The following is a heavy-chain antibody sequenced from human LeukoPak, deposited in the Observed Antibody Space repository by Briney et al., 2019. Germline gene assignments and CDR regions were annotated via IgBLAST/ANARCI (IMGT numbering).Heavy chain of an antibody. CDR1: GYTFTGYY. J-gene: IGHJ4*02. CDR3: ARGGEGYSGYAPGVGRDY. CDR2: INPNSGGT. D-gene: IGHD5-12*01. Sequence: ASVKVSCKASGYTFTGYYMHWVRQAPGLGLEWMGWINPNSGGTNYAQKFQGRVTMTRDTSISTAYMELSRLRSDDTAVYYCARGGEGYSGYAPGVGRDYWGQGTLVTVSS. V-gene: IGHV1-2*02.